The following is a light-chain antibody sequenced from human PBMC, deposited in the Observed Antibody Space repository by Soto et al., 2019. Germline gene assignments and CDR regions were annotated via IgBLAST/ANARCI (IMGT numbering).Light chain of an antibody. J-gene: IGLJ7*01. CDR2: LEGSGSY. CDR3: ETWDRNIHV. CDR1: SGHSTYI. Sequence: QPVLTQSSSASASLGSSVKLTCTLSSGHSTYIIAWHQQQPGKAPRYLMKLEGSGSYNRGSGVPDRFSGSSSGADRYLTISNLQSEDEADYYCETWDRNIHVFGTGTQLTVL. V-gene: IGLV4-60*03.